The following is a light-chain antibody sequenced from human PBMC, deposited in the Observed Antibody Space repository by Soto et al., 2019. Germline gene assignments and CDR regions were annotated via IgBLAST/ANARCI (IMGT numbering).Light chain of an antibody. J-gene: IGLJ2*01. Sequence: QSVLTQPASVSGSPGQSITISCTGTSSDIGGYNYVSWYQQHPGKAPKLMIYDVSNRPSGVSNRFSGSKSGNTASLTISGLQAEVEADYYCSSYTTSTTVLFGGGTKLTVL. CDR1: SSDIGGYNY. V-gene: IGLV2-14*01. CDR2: DVS. CDR3: SSYTTSTTVL.